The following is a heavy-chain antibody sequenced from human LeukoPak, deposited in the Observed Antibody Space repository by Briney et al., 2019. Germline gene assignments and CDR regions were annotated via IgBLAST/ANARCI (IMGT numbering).Heavy chain of an antibody. Sequence: SETLSHTCTVSGGSISSYYWSWIRQPPGKGLEWIGYIYYSGSTNYNPSLKSRVTISVDTSKNQFSLKLSSVTAADTAVYYCARSGYFDWWNDAFDIWGQGTMVTVSS. J-gene: IGHJ3*02. CDR3: ARSGYFDWWNDAFDI. CDR2: IYYSGST. D-gene: IGHD3-9*01. V-gene: IGHV4-59*01. CDR1: GGSISSYY.